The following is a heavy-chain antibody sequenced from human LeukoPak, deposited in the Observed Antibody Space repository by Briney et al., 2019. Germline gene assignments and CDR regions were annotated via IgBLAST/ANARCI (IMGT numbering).Heavy chain of an antibody. V-gene: IGHV4-39*07. J-gene: IGHJ4*02. D-gene: IGHD6-6*01. CDR3: ARSPPVEYSSSSGFDY. CDR1: GGSISSSSYY. Sequence: SSETLFLTCTVSGGSISSSSYYWGWIRQPPGKGLEWIGSIYYSGSTYYNPSLKSRVTISVDTSKNQFSLKLSSVTAADTAVYYCARSPPVEYSSSSGFDYWGQGTLVTVSS. CDR2: IYYSGST.